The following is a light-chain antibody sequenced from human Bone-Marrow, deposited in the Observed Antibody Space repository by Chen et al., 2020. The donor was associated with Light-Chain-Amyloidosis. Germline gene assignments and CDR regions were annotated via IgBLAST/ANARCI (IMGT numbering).Light chain of an antibody. V-gene: IGLV1-44*01. J-gene: IGLJ3*02. CDR3: ASWDDSLSAWV. CDR2: SND. CDR1: DSNIETKT. Sequence: QSVLTQPPSASGTPGQRVVISCSGSDSNIETKTVNWFQQLPGTAPKLLIYSNDQRPSGFPARFAASTSGTSASLDLSGPQSEDEADYYCASWDDSLSAWVFGGGTKLPVL.